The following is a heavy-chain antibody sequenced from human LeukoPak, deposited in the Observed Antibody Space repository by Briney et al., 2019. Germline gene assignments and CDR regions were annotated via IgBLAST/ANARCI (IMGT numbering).Heavy chain of an antibody. J-gene: IGHJ3*02. D-gene: IGHD3-10*01. CDR2: INHSGST. CDR1: GGSISSSSYY. CDR3: ARSIENRSRWFGEAKPDAFDI. V-gene: IGHV4-39*07. Sequence: PSETLSLTCTVSGGSISSSSYYWGWIRQPPGKGLEWIGEINHSGSTNYNPSLKSRVTISVDTSKNQFSLKLSSVTAADTAVYYCARSIENRSRWFGEAKPDAFDIWGQGTMVTVSS.